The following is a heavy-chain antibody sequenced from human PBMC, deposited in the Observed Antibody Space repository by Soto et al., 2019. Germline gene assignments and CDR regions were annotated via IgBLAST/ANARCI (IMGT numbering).Heavy chain of an antibody. CDR3: ARGKSGAVWSEATVFDY. CDR1: GGTFSSYA. V-gene: IGHV1-69*01. J-gene: IGHJ4*02. Sequence: QVQLVQSGAEVKKPGSSVKVSCNASGGTFSSYAISWVRQAPGQGLEWMGGIIPIFGTANYAQKFQGRVTITADESTSTAYMELRSLRSEATAVYYCARGKSGAVWSEATVFDYWGQGTLVTVSS. CDR2: IIPIFGTA. D-gene: IGHD3-3*01.